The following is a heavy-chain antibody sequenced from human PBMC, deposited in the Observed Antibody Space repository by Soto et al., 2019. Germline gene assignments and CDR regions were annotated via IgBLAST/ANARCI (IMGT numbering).Heavy chain of an antibody. CDR1: GGSISSGDYY. V-gene: IGHV4-30-4*01. CDR2: IYYSGST. J-gene: IGHJ6*02. CDR3: ARVRLVITGGTYYYYGMDV. D-gene: IGHD3-9*01. Sequence: ALSLPCTFSGGSISSGDYYWSWIRQPPGKGLEWIGYIYYSGSTYYNPSLKSRVTISVDTSKNQFSLKLSSVTAADTAVYYCARVRLVITGGTYYYYGMDVWGQGTTVTVSS.